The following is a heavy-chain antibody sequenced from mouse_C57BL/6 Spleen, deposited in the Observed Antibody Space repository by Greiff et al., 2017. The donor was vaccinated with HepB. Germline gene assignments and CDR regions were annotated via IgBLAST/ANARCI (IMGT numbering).Heavy chain of an antibody. V-gene: IGHV1-72*01. CDR3: ARSDYYGSIDWYFDV. CDR1: GYTFTSYW. D-gene: IGHD1-1*01. J-gene: IGHJ1*03. CDR2: IDPNSGGT. Sequence: QVQLQQSGAELVKPGASVKLSCKASGYTFTSYWMHWVKQRPGQGLEWIGRIDPNSGGTKYNEKFKSKATLTVDKPSSTAYMQLSSLTSEDSAVYYCARSDYYGSIDWYFDVWGTGTTVTVSS.